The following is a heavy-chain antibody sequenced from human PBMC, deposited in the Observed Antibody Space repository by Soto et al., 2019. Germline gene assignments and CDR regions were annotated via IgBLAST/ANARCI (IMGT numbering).Heavy chain of an antibody. D-gene: IGHD6-19*01. V-gene: IGHV3-15*07. CDR1: GFIFSNAW. CDR2: IKSKTSGGTT. J-gene: IGHJ4*02. Sequence: DVQLVESGGGLVKPGGSLRLSCAASGFIFSNAWMNWVRQAPGKGLEWVGRIKSKTSGGTTEYAAPVKGRFTVSRADSERTVYLQMNSLKSRDTAVYYCTTGYSSTDCGWGPGTLVTGSS. CDR3: TTGYSSTDCG.